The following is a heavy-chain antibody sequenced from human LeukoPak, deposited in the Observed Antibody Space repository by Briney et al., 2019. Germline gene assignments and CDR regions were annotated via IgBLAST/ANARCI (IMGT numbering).Heavy chain of an antibody. J-gene: IGHJ5*02. Sequence: SETLSLTCTVSGGSISSYYWSWIRQPPGKGLEWIGYIYYSGSTNYNPSLKSRVTISVDTSKNQFSLKLSSVTAADTAVYYCAREVVGSSRWYVQGINWFDPWGQGTLVTVSS. CDR2: IYYSGST. D-gene: IGHD6-13*01. CDR3: AREVVGSSRWYVQGINWFDP. V-gene: IGHV4-59*01. CDR1: GGSISSYY.